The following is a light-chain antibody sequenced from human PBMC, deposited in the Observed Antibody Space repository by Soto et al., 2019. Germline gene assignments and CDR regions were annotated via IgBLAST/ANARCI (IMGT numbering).Light chain of an antibody. V-gene: IGKV1-27*01. CDR3: QKYNSAPRS. CDR1: QGVSNY. J-gene: IGKJ1*01. CDR2: AAS. Sequence: DIQMTQAPSSLSASVGDRVTITCRARQGVSNYLAWYQQKPGKVPKLLIYAASVLQPGVPSRFSGSGSGTDFTLTISRLQPEDVATYYCQKYNSAPRSFGPGTKVEI.